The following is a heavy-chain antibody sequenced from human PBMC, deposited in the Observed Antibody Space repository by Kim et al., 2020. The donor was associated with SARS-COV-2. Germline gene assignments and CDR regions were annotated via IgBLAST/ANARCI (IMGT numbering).Heavy chain of an antibody. Sequence: STNYNPSLKSRVTISVDTSKNQFSLKLSSVTAADTAVYYCARHLLDAFDIWGQGTMVTVSS. V-gene: IGHV4-59*08. J-gene: IGHJ3*02. D-gene: IGHD2-21*01. CDR2: ST. CDR3: ARHLLDAFDI.